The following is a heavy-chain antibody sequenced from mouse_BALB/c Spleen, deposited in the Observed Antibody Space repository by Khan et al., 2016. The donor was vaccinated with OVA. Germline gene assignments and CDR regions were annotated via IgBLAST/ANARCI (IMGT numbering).Heavy chain of an antibody. V-gene: IGHV9-3-1*01. Sequence: QIQLVQSGPELKKPGETVKISCKASGYTFKNHGMNWVKQAPGKGLKWMGWINTYTGEPTYVEDFKGRFAFSLETSASTAYLQIKNLKNEDTATYFCTRPPFFSYVMVYWGQGTLVTVSS. CDR2: INTYTGEP. CDR3: TRPPFFSYVMVY. CDR1: GYTFKNHG. J-gene: IGHJ4*01.